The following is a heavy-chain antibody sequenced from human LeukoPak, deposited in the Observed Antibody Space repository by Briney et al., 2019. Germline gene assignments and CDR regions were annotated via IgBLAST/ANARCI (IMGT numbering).Heavy chain of an antibody. D-gene: IGHD5/OR15-5a*01. V-gene: IGHV3-11*05. CDR3: ASDQVSGVFDY. CDR1: GFIFSDFY. CDR2: ISTDGSYT. Sequence: PGGSLRLSCAGSGFIFSDFYINWTRQSPGKGLEWLAYISTDGSYTTYGDSVKGRFVISRDNAKNSVSLQINSLRVEDTALYFCASDQVSGVFDYWGQGARVTVS. J-gene: IGHJ4*02.